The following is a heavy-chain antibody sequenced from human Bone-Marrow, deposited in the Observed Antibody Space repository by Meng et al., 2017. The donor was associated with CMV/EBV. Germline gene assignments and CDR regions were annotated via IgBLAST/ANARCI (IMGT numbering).Heavy chain of an antibody. J-gene: IGHJ6*02. V-gene: IGHV3-48*03. CDR1: GFTFSSYE. CDR2: ISSSGSTI. CDR3: AREVSSSSFWSPLYGRDV. D-gene: IGHD6-6*01. Sequence: GESLKISCAASGFTFSSYEMNWVRQAPGKGLEWVSYISSSGSTIYYADSVKGRFTISRDNAKNSLYLQMNSLRAEDTAVYYCAREVSSSSFWSPLYGRDVWGQGNTV.